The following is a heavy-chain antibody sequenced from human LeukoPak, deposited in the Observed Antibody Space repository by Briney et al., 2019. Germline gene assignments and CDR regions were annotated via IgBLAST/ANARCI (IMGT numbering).Heavy chain of an antibody. J-gene: IGHJ5*02. Sequence: TLSLTCTVSGGSISSGGYYWSWIRQHPGKGLEWIGYIYYSGSTYYNPSLKSRVTISVDTSKNQFSLKLCSVTAADTAVYYCATNLAVAGRNWFDPWGQGTLVTVSS. V-gene: IGHV4-31*03. CDR2: IYYSGST. CDR3: ATNLAVAGRNWFDP. CDR1: GGSISSGGYY. D-gene: IGHD6-19*01.